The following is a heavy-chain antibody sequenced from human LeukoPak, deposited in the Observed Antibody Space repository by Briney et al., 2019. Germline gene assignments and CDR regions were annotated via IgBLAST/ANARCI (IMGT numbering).Heavy chain of an antibody. J-gene: IGHJ4*02. D-gene: IGHD5-12*01. CDR1: VGTFSSYA. CDR2: MIPIFGTA. CDR3: ARVYKYSGYDYGGPFDY. V-gene: IGHV1-69*13. Sequence: SVKVSCKASVGTFSSYAISWVRQAPGQGLEWMGGMIPIFGTANYAQKFQGRVTITADESTSTAYMELSSLRSEDTAVYYCARVYKYSGYDYGGPFDYWGQGTLVTVSS.